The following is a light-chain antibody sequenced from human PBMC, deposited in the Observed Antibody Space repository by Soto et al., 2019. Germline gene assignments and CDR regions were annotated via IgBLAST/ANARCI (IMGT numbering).Light chain of an antibody. CDR1: QNINAW. CDR3: QHYSLYSPWT. V-gene: IGKV1-5*01. Sequence: DIHMTQSPSSLSVSVGARVPITCRTSQNINAWLAWYQQSPGQAPKLLIYDASTVQSGVPSRFSGSGSGTEFTLTISSLQPDDSATYYCQHYSLYSPWTFGQGTKV. J-gene: IGKJ1*01. CDR2: DAS.